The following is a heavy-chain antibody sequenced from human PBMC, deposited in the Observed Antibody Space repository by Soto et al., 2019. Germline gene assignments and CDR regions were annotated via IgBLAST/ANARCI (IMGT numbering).Heavy chain of an antibody. Sequence: GGSLRLSCAASGFTFDDYAMHWVRQAPGKGLEWVSGISWNSGSIGYADSVKGRFTISRDNAKNSLYLQMNSLRAEDTALYYCAKGTSSGVDVWGQGTTVTVSS. CDR2: ISWNSGSI. V-gene: IGHV3-9*01. D-gene: IGHD1-1*01. J-gene: IGHJ6*02. CDR1: GFTFDDYA. CDR3: AKGTSSGVDV.